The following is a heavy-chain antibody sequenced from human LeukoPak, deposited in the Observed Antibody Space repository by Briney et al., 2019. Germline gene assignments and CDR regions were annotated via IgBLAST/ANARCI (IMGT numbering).Heavy chain of an antibody. CDR1: GFTFSSYS. Sequence: GGSLRLSCAASGFTFSSYSMNWVRQAPGKGLEWVSYISSSSSTIYYADSVKGRFTISRDNAKNSLYLQMNSLRAEDTAVYYCARMWMVRGLKVAYYYYGMDVWGQGTTVTVSS. CDR3: ARMWMVRGLKVAYYYYGMDV. V-gene: IGHV3-48*04. CDR2: ISSSSSTI. D-gene: IGHD3-10*01. J-gene: IGHJ6*02.